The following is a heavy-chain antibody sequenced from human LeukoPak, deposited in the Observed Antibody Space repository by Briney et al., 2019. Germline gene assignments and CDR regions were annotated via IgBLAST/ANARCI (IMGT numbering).Heavy chain of an antibody. CDR3: ARGVWIYSY. D-gene: IGHD5-12*01. V-gene: IGHV4-59*08. J-gene: IGHJ4*02. Sequence: SETLSLTCTVSGGSISSYHWIWIRQPPGKGLEWIGYIHYSGSTYYNPSLKSRVTVSVDTSKNQFSLKVTSVTAADTAVYYCARGVWIYSYWGQGTLVTVS. CDR1: GGSISSYH. CDR2: IHYSGST.